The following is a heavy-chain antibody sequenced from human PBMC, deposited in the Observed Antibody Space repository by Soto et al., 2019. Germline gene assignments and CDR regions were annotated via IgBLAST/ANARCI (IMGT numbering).Heavy chain of an antibody. CDR2: IKSKTDGGTT. CDR3: TADAYSTIIIVRFDY. D-gene: IGHD3-22*01. V-gene: IGHV3-15*07. J-gene: IGHJ4*01. Sequence: GGSLRLSCAASGFTFSNAWVNWARQAPGKGLEWVGRIKSKTDGGTTDYAAPVKGRFAISRDDSNNMVYLQMNGLKIEDTAVYYCTADAYSTIIIVRFDYWGHGTLVTVSS. CDR1: GFTFSNAW.